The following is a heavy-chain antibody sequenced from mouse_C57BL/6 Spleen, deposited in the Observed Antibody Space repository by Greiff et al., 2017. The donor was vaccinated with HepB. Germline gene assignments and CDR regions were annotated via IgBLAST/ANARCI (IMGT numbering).Heavy chain of an antibody. J-gene: IGHJ1*03. CDR3: ARSPFTTTVVAHWYFDV. CDR1: GYTFTDYY. V-gene: IGHV1-26*01. D-gene: IGHD1-1*01. Sequence: EVQLQQSGPELVKPGASVKISCKASGYTFTDYYMNWVKQSHGKSLEWIGDIDPNNGGTSYNQKFKGKATLTVDKSSSTAYMELRSLTSEDSAVYYCARSPFTTTVVAHWYFDVWGTGTTVTVSS. CDR2: IDPNNGGT.